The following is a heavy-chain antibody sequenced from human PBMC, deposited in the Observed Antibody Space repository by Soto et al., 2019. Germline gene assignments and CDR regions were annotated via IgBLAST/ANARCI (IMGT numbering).Heavy chain of an antibody. V-gene: IGHV1-8*01. Sequence: ASVKVSCKASGYTFTSYDINWVRQATGQGLEWMGWMNPNSGNTGYAQKFQGRVTMTRNTSISTAYMELSSLRSEDTAVYYCARGANDFWSGCLDYWGQGTLVTVSS. J-gene: IGHJ4*02. CDR1: GYTFTSYD. CDR3: ARGANDFWSGCLDY. CDR2: MNPNSGNT. D-gene: IGHD3-3*01.